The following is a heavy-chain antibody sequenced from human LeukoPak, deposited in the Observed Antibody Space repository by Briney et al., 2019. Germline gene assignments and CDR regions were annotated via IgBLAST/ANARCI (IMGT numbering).Heavy chain of an antibody. Sequence: ASVKVFCKASGYTFTSYDINWVRQATGQGLEWMGWMNPNSGNTGYAQKFQGRVTMTRNTSISTAYMELSSLRSEDTAVFYCAKTIIAVAGRWFDPWGQGTLVTVSS. CDR3: AKTIIAVAGRWFDP. D-gene: IGHD6-19*01. V-gene: IGHV1-8*01. CDR2: MNPNSGNT. J-gene: IGHJ5*02. CDR1: GYTFTSYD.